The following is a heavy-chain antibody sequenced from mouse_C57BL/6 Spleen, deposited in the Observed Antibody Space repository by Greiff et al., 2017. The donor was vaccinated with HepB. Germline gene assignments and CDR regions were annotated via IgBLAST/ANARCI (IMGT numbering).Heavy chain of an antibody. CDR3: ARDGDGYDGYAMDY. V-gene: IGHV5-4*01. J-gene: IGHJ4*01. Sequence: VQLKESGGGLVKPGGSLKLSCAASGFTFSSYAMSWVRQTPEKRLEWVATISDGGSYTYYPDNVKGRFTISRDNAKNNLYLQMSHLKSEDTAMYYCARDGDGYDGYAMDYWGQGTSVTVSS. CDR1: GFTFSSYA. CDR2: ISDGGSYT. D-gene: IGHD2-2*01.